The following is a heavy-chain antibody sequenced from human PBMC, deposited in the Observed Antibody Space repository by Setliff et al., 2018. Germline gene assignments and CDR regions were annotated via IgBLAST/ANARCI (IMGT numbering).Heavy chain of an antibody. D-gene: IGHD3-10*01. J-gene: IGHJ6*03. V-gene: IGHV4-39*01. Sequence: SETLSLTCRVSGGSISSGNYYWGLIRQPPGKGLEWVATIYYSGSTYSNPSLKSRLITSVDAPDNQFSVKLSSVTAADTAVYYCARHKSNGSGSYPSLYMDVWGKGIMVTV. CDR2: IYYSGST. CDR3: ARHKSNGSGSYPSLYMDV. CDR1: GGSISSGNYY.